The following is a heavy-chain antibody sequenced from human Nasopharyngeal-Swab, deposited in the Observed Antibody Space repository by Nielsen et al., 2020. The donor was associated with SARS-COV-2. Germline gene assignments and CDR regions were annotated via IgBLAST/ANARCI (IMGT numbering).Heavy chain of an antibody. J-gene: IGHJ4*02. CDR2: IYPGDSDT. CDR3: ARRPYSSSIDPSLFFDY. CDR1: GYSFTSYW. D-gene: IGHD6-6*01. Sequence: GESLKISCKGSGYSFTSYWIGWVRQMPGKGLEWMGIIYPGDSDTRYSPSFQGQVTISADKSISTAYLQWSSLKASDTAMYYCARRPYSSSIDPSLFFDYWGQGTLVTVSS. V-gene: IGHV5-51*01.